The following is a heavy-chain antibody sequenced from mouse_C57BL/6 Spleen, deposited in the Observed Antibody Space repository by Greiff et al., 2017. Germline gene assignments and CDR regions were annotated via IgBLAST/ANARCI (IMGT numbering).Heavy chain of an antibody. CDR1: GYSFTGYY. J-gene: IGHJ2*01. CDR3: SRKGTWFDY. Sequence: EVQLQQSGPELVKPGASVKISCKASGYSFTGYYMNWVKQSPEKSLEWIGEINPSTGGTTYNQKFKAKATLTVDKSSSTAYMQLKSLTSEDSAVYYCSRKGTWFDYWGQGTTLSVSS. V-gene: IGHV1-42*01. CDR2: INPSTGGT.